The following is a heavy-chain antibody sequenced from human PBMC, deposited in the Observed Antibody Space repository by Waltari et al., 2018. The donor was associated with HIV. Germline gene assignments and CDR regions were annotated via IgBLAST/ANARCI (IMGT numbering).Heavy chain of an antibody. CDR3: ARDPRSSGYYGMDV. V-gene: IGHV3-53*01. Sequence: PGGSLRVSCAASGFTISSNYMSWVRQAPGKGLEWVSVIYSGGSRYYADSVKGRFIISRDNSKNTVSLHMNSLRAEDTAVYYCARDPRSSGYYGMDVWGQGIKVTVSS. D-gene: IGHD1-26*01. CDR1: GFTISSNY. CDR2: IYSGGSR. J-gene: IGHJ6*02.